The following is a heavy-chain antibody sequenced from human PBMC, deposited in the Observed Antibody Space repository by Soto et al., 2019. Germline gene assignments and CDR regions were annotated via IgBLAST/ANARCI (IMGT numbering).Heavy chain of an antibody. D-gene: IGHD3-22*01. CDR3: ARLGDYYQAFDY. CDR1: GSPISSYY. J-gene: IGHJ4*01. Sequence: SETLSLTCTVSGSPISSYYWSWLRQPPGQGLEWVGYIYYTGTTTYNPSLKSRVTVSVDTSKNQLSLKLRSVTAADTAVYYCARLGDYYQAFDYWGQGTPVT. V-gene: IGHV4-59*08. CDR2: IYYTGTT.